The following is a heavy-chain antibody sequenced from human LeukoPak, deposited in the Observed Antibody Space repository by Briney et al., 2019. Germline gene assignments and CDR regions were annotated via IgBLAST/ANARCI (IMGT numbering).Heavy chain of an antibody. CDR3: ARSLGYCSSTSCYSVSTAMVYYYYGMDV. CDR1: GFTFSSYA. D-gene: IGHD2-2*01. V-gene: IGHV3-30*04. CDR2: ISYGGSNK. J-gene: IGHJ6*04. Sequence: GGSLRLSCAASGFTFSSYAMHWVRQAPGKGLEWVAVISYGGSNKYYADSVKGRFTISRDNSKNTLYLQMNSLRAEDTAVYYCARSLGYCSSTSCYSVSTAMVYYYYGMDVWGKGTTVTVSS.